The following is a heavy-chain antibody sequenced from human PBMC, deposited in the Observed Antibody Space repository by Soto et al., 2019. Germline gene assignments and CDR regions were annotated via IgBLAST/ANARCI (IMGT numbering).Heavy chain of an antibody. D-gene: IGHD4-17*01. Sequence: GASVKVSCKASGYPFNSFAIHWVRQALGQGLEWMGWISAYNGNTNYAQKLQGRVTMTTDTSTSTAYMELRSLRSDDTAVYYCARGGGFYGAEKHYYYYMDVWGKGTTVTVSS. CDR2: ISAYNGNT. CDR1: GYPFNSFA. V-gene: IGHV1-18*01. J-gene: IGHJ6*03. CDR3: ARGGGFYGAEKHYYYYMDV.